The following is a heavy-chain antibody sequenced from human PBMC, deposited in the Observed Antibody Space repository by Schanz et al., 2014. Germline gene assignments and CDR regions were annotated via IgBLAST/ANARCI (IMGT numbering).Heavy chain of an antibody. V-gene: IGHV3-48*01. D-gene: IGHD1-1*01. Sequence: EVQLVESGGGLAQPGGSLRLSCAASGFTLSNYAMSWVRQAPGKGLEWISYITYNGGTIYYADSVKGRFTISRDNAKNSLYLEMNSLRAEDTALYYCARDRRNADLDYWGQGTLVTVSS. CDR3: ARDRRNADLDY. CDR2: ITYNGGTI. J-gene: IGHJ4*02. CDR1: GFTLSNYA.